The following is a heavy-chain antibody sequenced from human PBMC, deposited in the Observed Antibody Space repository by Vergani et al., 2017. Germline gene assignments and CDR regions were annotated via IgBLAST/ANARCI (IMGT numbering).Heavy chain of an antibody. D-gene: IGHD3-9*01. CDR1: GYTLTELS. CDR3: ATVSGYYDILTGYYPFDY. V-gene: IGHV1-24*01. CDR2: FDPEDGET. J-gene: IGHJ4*02. Sequence: QVQLVQSGAEVKKPGASVKVSCKVSGYTLTELSMHWVRQAPGKGLEWMGGFDPEDGETIYSQKFQGRVTMTEDTSTDTAYMELSSLRSEDTAVYYCATVSGYYDILTGYYPFDYWGQGTLVTVSS.